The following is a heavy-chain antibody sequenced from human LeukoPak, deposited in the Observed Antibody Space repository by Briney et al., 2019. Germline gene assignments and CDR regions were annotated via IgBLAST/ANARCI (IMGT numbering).Heavy chain of an antibody. J-gene: IGHJ6*03. CDR3: ARDPYNGAYGNDYYYYMDA. CDR1: GFSFSTYN. Sequence: GGSLRLSCAASGFSFSTYNMNWVRQAPGKALEWVSSITSSGREIFYIDSVKGRFTIAGDNAGKSLYLQMDSLRVEDTAVYYCARDPYNGAYGNDYYYYMDAWGKGTTVTVSS. CDR2: ITSSGREI. V-gene: IGHV3-21*01. D-gene: IGHD5-12*01.